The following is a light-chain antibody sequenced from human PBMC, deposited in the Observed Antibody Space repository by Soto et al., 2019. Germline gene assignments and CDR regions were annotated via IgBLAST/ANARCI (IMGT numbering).Light chain of an antibody. CDR3: QQYNNWPSWT. CDR1: QIVFSS. V-gene: IGKV3-15*01. Sequence: EIVMTQSPATLSVSPGERATLSCRASQIVFSSLAWYQQKPGQAPRLLIYGAATRATGIPARFSGSWSGTEFTLTISSLQSEDFAVYYCQQYNNWPSWTFGQGTKVDI. CDR2: GAA. J-gene: IGKJ1*01.